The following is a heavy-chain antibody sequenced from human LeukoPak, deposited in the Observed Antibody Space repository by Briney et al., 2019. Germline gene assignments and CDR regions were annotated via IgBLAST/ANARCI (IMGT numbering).Heavy chain of an antibody. Sequence: SETLSLTCTVSGGSISSGGYYWSWIRQHPGKGLEWIGYIYYSGSTYYNPSLKSRVTISVDPSKNQFSLKLSSVTAADTAVYYCARAGIAAAGGDYWGQGTLVTVSS. D-gene: IGHD6-13*01. CDR2: IYYSGST. CDR3: ARAGIAAAGGDY. V-gene: IGHV4-31*03. CDR1: GGSISSGGYY. J-gene: IGHJ4*02.